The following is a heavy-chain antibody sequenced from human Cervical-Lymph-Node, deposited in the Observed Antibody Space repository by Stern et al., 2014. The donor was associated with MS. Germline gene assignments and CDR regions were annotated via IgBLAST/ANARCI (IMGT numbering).Heavy chain of an antibody. Sequence: QVQLVESGPGLVKPSETLSLTCTVSGGSISSYYWSWIRQPPGKGLEWIGYIYYSGITNYNPSLKRRVTISVDTSKNQFSLKLSSVTAADTAVYYCARGAADGPDYWGQGTLVTVSS. D-gene: IGHD6-25*01. V-gene: IGHV4-59*01. CDR2: IYYSGIT. J-gene: IGHJ4*02. CDR1: GGSISSYY. CDR3: ARGAADGPDY.